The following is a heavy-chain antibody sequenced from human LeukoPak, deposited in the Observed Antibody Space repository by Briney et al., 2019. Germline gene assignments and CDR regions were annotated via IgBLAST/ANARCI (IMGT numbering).Heavy chain of an antibody. Sequence: PGRSLRLSCAASGFIFSNYAMHWVRQTPGKGLDWVALISYDGNTKYYAGSVKGQFTISRDNSKDTLYLQMNSLRAEDTAVYYCARYAWSLGPAPGTPLFDYWGQGTLVTVSS. CDR1: GFIFSNYA. J-gene: IGHJ4*02. V-gene: IGHV3-30-3*01. CDR2: ISYDGNTK. D-gene: IGHD2-15*01. CDR3: ARYAWSLGPAPGTPLFDY.